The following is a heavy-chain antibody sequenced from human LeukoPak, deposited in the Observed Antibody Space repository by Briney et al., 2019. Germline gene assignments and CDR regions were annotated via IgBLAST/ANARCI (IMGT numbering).Heavy chain of an antibody. V-gene: IGHV1-46*01. J-gene: IGHJ4*02. D-gene: IGHD6-19*01. CDR1: GYTFTSYY. Sequence: ASVKVSCKASGYTFTSYYMHWVRQAPGQGLEWMGIINPSGGSTSYAQKFQGRVTITTDESTSTAYMELSSLRSEDTAVYYCARGEFIAVAGTASFDYWGQGTLVTVSS. CDR3: ARGEFIAVAGTASFDY. CDR2: INPSGGST.